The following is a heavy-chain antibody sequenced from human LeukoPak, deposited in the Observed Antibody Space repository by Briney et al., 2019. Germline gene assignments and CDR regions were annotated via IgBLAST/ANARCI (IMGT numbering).Heavy chain of an antibody. CDR1: GFTFRSYG. CDR2: ISYDGSNK. Sequence: GGSLRLSCAASGFTFRSYGMHWVRQAPGKGLEWVAVISYDGSNKYYADSVKGRFTISRDNSKNTLYLQMNSLRAEDTAVYYCAKQRGYSYGYAYWGQGTLVTFSS. J-gene: IGHJ4*02. D-gene: IGHD5-18*01. CDR3: AKQRGYSYGYAY. V-gene: IGHV3-30*18.